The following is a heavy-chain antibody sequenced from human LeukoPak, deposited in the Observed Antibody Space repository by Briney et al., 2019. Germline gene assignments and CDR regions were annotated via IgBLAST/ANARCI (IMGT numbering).Heavy chain of an antibody. J-gene: IGHJ4*02. CDR2: IHYSGHT. CDR1: GFSISTAY. D-gene: IGHD1-26*01. V-gene: IGHV4-59*08. Sequence: SETLSLTCTVSGFSISTAYWSWIRQPPGEGLEYIAFIHYSGHTNYNPSLKSRVTISIDTSKNQLSLKLTSVTAADTAVYYCARLGAEVTYRAYYLDYWGQGTLVTVSS. CDR3: ARLGAEVTYRAYYLDY.